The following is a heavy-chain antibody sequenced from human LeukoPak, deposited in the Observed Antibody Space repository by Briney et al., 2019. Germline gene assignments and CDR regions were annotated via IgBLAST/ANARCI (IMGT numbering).Heavy chain of an antibody. CDR1: GFTFSSYW. CDR3: ARDGEYGGDYYYYYMDV. V-gene: IGHV3-74*01. D-gene: IGHD7-27*01. CDR2: INSDGSST. J-gene: IGHJ6*03. Sequence: GGSLRLSCAASGFTFSSYWMHWVRQAPGKGLVWVSRINSDGSSTSYADSVKGRFTISRDNAKNTLYLQMNSLRAEDTAVYYCARDGEYGGDYYYYYMDVWGKGTTVPVSS.